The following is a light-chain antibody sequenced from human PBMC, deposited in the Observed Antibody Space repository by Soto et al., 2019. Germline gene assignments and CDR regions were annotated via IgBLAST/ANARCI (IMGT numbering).Light chain of an antibody. J-gene: IGLJ2*01. CDR1: SSNIGAGYD. V-gene: IGLV1-40*01. Sequence: QSVLTQPPSVSGAPGQRVTISCTGSSSNIGAGYDVHWYQQLPGTAPKLLIYGNSNRPSGVPDRFSGSKSGTSASLANTGLKAEDEADYYCQSYDSSLSGSVFGGGTKRTVL. CDR3: QSYDSSLSGSV. CDR2: GNS.